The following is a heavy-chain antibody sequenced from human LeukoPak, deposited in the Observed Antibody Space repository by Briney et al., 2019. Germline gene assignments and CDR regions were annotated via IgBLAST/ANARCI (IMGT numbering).Heavy chain of an antibody. CDR3: ARVFSRWLIDY. Sequence: GGSLRLSCAASGFTFSSYWMSWVRQAPGKGLEWVANIKQDGSEKYYVDSVKGRFTISRDNAKNSLYLQMNGLRAEDTAVYYCARVFSRWLIDYWGQGTLVTVSS. V-gene: IGHV3-7*01. CDR1: GFTFSSYW. J-gene: IGHJ4*02. D-gene: IGHD6-19*01. CDR2: IKQDGSEK.